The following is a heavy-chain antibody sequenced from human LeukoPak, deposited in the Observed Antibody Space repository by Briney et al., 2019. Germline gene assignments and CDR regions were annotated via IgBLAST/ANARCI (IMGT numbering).Heavy chain of an antibody. Sequence: PSETLSLTCAVYGGSFSGYYWSWIRQPPGKGLEWIGEINHSGSTNYNPSLKSRVTISVDTSKNQFSLKLSSVTAADTAVYYCARGGIDDLYCSGTSCQMGAFDIWGQGTMVTVSS. CDR3: ARGGIDDLYCSGTSCQMGAFDI. CDR2: INHSGST. D-gene: IGHD2-2*01. J-gene: IGHJ3*02. CDR1: GGSFSGYY. V-gene: IGHV4-34*01.